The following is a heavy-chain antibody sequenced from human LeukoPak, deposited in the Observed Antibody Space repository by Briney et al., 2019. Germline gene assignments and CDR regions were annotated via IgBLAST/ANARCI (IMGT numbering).Heavy chain of an antibody. V-gene: IGHV3-9*01. J-gene: IGHJ2*01. D-gene: IGHD3-10*01. CDR3: ARGLGGDQGYFDL. CDR1: GFTFDDYA. Sequence: GGSLRLSCAASGFTFDDYAMHWFRKPPGKALEGSSGISWNSGSLAYADSVKGRFTISRDNAKNSLYLQMNSLRTEDTALYYCARGLGGDQGYFDLWGRGTLATVSS. CDR2: ISWNSGSL.